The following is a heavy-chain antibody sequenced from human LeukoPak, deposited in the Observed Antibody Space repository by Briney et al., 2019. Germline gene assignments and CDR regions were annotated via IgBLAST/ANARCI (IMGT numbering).Heavy chain of an antibody. CDR1: GYTFTSYG. CDR3: ARRNYGSGSPRWFDP. J-gene: IGHJ5*02. CDR2: INTNTGNP. Sequence: AASVKVSCKASGYTFTSYGITWVRQAPGQGLEWMGWINTNTGNPTYAQGFTGRFVFSLDTSVTTAYLHISSLKAEDTAVYYCARRNYGSGSPRWFDPWGQGTLVTVSS. D-gene: IGHD3-10*01. V-gene: IGHV7-4-1*02.